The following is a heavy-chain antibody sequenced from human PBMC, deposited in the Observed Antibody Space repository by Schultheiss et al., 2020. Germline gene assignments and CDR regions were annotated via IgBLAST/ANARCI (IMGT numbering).Heavy chain of an antibody. D-gene: IGHD6-13*01. CDR1: GFTFDDYA. V-gene: IGHV3-9*01. J-gene: IGHJ4*02. CDR3: ARGSAAAPTCLGY. CDR2: ISWNSGSI. Sequence: SMRLSCAASGFTFDDYAMHWVRQAPGKGLEWVSGISWNSGSIGYADSVKGRFTISRDNAKNSLYLQMNSLRAEDTAVYYCARGSAAAPTCLGYWGQGTLVTVSS.